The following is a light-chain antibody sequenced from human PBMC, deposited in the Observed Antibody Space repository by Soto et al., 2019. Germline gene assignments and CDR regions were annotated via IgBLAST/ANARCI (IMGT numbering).Light chain of an antibody. Sequence: DIQMTQSPSTLSSSIGDRVTITCRASQRLNGRLAWYQQRPGHAPNLLIYDVSTLETGVPSRFSGTGSETEFTLTISGLQTDDFATYYCQQYYYYSTFGPGTKVEIK. CDR1: QRLNGR. CDR3: QQYYYYST. CDR2: DVS. J-gene: IGKJ1*01. V-gene: IGKV1-5*01.